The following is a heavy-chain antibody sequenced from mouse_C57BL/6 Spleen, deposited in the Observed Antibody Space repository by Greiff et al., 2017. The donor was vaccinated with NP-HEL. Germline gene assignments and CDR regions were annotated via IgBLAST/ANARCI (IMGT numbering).Heavy chain of an antibody. CDR3: ASGPSHAMDY. V-gene: IGHV3-6*01. Sequence: EVKLQESGPGLVKPSQSLSLTCSVTGYSITSGYYWNWIRQFPGNKLEWMGYISYDGSNNYNPSLKNRSSITRDTSKNQFFLKLNSVTTEDTATYYCASGPSHAMDYWGQGTSVTVSS. CDR1: GYSITSGYY. J-gene: IGHJ4*01. CDR2: ISYDGSN.